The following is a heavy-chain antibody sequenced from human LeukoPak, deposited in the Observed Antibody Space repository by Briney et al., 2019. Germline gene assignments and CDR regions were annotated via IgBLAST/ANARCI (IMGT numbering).Heavy chain of an antibody. Sequence: GEPLKISCQASGYTFTNSWIGWVRQMPGKGLGWMGIIYPGDSATKYSPSFQGQVTMSADRSISTAYLQWSSLKASHTAMYYCARCVVYTWSLYFDNWGQGTLVTVSS. V-gene: IGHV5-51*01. CDR2: IYPGDSAT. CDR1: GYTFTNSW. D-gene: IGHD2-8*02. CDR3: ARCVVYTWSLYFDN. J-gene: IGHJ4*02.